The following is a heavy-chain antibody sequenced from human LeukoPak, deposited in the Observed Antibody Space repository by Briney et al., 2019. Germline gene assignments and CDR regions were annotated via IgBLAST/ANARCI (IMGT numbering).Heavy chain of an antibody. D-gene: IGHD6-13*01. CDR2: VDHTGST. CDR3: ARGRMSSSSWYSTYYYYFCMDV. V-gene: IGHV4-59*01. Sequence: SETLSLTCTVSGGSISSYYWTWIRQPPGKGLEWIGYVDHTGSTNFNPSLNGRVSISRDTTKNLFSLRLRSVTAADTAVYFCARGRMSSSSWYSTYYYYFCMDVWGKGTTVTVSS. J-gene: IGHJ6*03. CDR1: GGSISSYY.